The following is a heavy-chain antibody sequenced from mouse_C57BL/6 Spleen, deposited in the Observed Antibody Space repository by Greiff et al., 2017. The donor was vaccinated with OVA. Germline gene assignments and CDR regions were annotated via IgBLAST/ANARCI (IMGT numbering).Heavy chain of an antibody. CDR1: GYTFTSYG. V-gene: IGHV1-81*01. CDR2: IYPRSGNT. D-gene: IGHD2-4*01. CDR3: ARDDYPYAMDY. Sequence: QVQLKESGAELARPGASVKLSCKASGYTFTSYGISWVKQRTGQGLEWIGEIYPRSGNTYYNEKFKGKATLTADKSSSTAYMELRSLTSEDSAVYFCARDDYPYAMDYWGQGTSVTVSS. J-gene: IGHJ4*01.